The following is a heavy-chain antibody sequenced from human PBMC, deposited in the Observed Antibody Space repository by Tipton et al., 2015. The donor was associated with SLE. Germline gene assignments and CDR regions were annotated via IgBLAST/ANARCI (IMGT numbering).Heavy chain of an antibody. V-gene: IGHV4-30-2*01. CDR2: IYHDGTP. CDR1: GYSMNSGGAS. CDR3: AGITDYYGPVDY. D-gene: IGHD3-10*01. Sequence: TLSLTCTVSGYSMNSGGASWGWIRQPRGKGLEWIGYIYHDGTPYYSPSFKSRVTISVDRSQNQFSLRLRSVTAADTAVYYCAGITDYYGPVDYWGLGTLVTVSS. J-gene: IGHJ4*02.